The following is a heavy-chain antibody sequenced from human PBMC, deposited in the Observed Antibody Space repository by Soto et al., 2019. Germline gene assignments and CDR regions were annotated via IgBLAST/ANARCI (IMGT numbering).Heavy chain of an antibody. CDR1: GYTFYRYG. V-gene: IGHV1-18*01. Sequence: QVQLVQSGAEVKKAGASVKVSCKASGYTFYRYGITWVRQAPGQGLEWMGWINPSNDNTNYAQKFRGRVTMTTGASTSPAHMELRSLKSDDTAVYYCARDTQQDSNGYYLEWFDPWGPGNLVTVSS. CDR3: ARDTQQDSNGYYLEWFDP. CDR2: INPSNDNT. D-gene: IGHD3-22*01. J-gene: IGHJ5*02.